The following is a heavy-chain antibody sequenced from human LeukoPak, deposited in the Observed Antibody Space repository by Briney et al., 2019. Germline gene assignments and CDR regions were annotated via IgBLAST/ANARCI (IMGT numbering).Heavy chain of an antibody. V-gene: IGHV4-59*01. CDR2: IYYSGST. CDR1: GGSISSYY. Sequence: PSEALSLTCTVSGGSISSYYWSWIRQPPGKGLEWIGYIYYSGSTNYNPSLKSRVTISVDTSKNQFSLKLSSVTAADTAVYYCARVLWNRFDPWGQGTLVTVSS. CDR3: ARVLWNRFDP. J-gene: IGHJ5*02.